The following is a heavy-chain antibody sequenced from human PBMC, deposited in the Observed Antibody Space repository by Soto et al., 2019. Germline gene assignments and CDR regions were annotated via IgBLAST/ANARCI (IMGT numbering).Heavy chain of an antibody. CDR2: ISGYNGDT. J-gene: IGHJ6*02. CDR3: AKNGHPPYYYYGMDV. D-gene: IGHD2-8*01. Sequence: QGQLVQSGAEVKQPGASVKVSCKASGYSFSTYGSSWVRQAPGQGLEWMGWISGYNGDTNYAQKFQGRVTMTIDTSTTTAYLELRRLTYDYSAVYFCAKNGHPPYYYYGMDVWGQGTTVTVSS. CDR1: GYSFSTYG. V-gene: IGHV1-18*01.